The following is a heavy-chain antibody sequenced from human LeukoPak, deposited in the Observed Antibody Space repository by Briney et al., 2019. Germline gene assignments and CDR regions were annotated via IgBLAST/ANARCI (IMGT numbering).Heavy chain of an antibody. CDR3: ARLRPYSLFDY. J-gene: IGHJ4*02. CDR2: IYYSGST. CDR1: GGSISSSSYC. Sequence: SETLSLTCTVSGGSISSSSYCWGWIRQPPGKGLEWIGSIYYSGSTYYNPSLKSRVTISVDTSKNQFSLKLSSVTAADTAVYYCARLRPYSLFDYWGQGTLVTVSS. D-gene: IGHD6-13*01. V-gene: IGHV4-39*01.